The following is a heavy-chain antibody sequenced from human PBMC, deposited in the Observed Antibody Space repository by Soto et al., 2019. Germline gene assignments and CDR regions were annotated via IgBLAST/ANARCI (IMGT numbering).Heavy chain of an antibody. J-gene: IGHJ4*02. CDR1: GYTFTSYG. CDR3: ARGLIAGPTNFFGY. Sequence: ASVKVSFKASGYTFTSYGISWVRQAPGQGLEWMGWISAYNGNTNYAQKLQGRVTMTTDTSTSTAYMELRSLRSDDTAVYYCARGLIAGPTNFFGYWGQGTLVTVSS. D-gene: IGHD6-13*01. CDR2: ISAYNGNT. V-gene: IGHV1-18*04.